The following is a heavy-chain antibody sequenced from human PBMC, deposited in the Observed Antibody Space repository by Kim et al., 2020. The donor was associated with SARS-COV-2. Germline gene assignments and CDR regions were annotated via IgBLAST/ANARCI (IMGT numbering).Heavy chain of an antibody. D-gene: IGHD2-2*01. CDR1: GYTFTSYG. J-gene: IGHJ5*02. V-gene: IGHV1-18*01. Sequence: ASVKVSCKASGYTFTSYGITWVRQAPGQGLEWMGWISHNNGKTDFAQKFQGRVTMTTDTSTNTAYLDLRSLRSDDTAVYYCARVYCSVTNCYEPESWGQGNLVTVSS. CDR3: ARVYCSVTNCYEPES. CDR2: ISHNNGKT.